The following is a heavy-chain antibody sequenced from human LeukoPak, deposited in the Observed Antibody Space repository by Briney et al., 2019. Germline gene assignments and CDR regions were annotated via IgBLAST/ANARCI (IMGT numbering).Heavy chain of an antibody. CDR1: GYSTSSGVY. CDR2: SYHIGSA. CDR3: AREQYADLIFDS. D-gene: IGHD4-17*01. V-gene: IGHV4-38-2*02. J-gene: IGHJ4*02. Sequence: SQTLSLTCTVSGYSTSSGVYWAWIRPPPRKGREWSGISYHIGSAYYNPSPTTRVTISVDTSKNKFSMKLSSVTAADTAVYYCAREQYADLIFDSWGQGTLVTVSS.